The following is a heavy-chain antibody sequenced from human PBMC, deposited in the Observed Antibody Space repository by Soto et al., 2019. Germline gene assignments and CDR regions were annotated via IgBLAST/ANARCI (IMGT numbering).Heavy chain of an antibody. CDR3: ARIKHAGNLVGGFDH. Sequence: PELSLRRPCLPSAFTFGSCCMHWLRQAPGRGLEWGAVIWYDGSTEYYASSVMSRFTISRDNSKNTLYLQMNSLRAEDTAVDFCARIKHAGNLVGGFDHWGRGT. D-gene: IGHD6-13*01. CDR1: AFTFGSCC. CDR2: IWYDGSTE. V-gene: IGHV3-33*01. J-gene: IGHJ4*02.